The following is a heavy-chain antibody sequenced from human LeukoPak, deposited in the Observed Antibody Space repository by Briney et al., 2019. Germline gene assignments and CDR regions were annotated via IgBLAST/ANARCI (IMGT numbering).Heavy chain of an antibody. V-gene: IGHV3-23*01. CDR2: ISGTGVTA. J-gene: IGHJ4*02. Sequence: AGGSLRLSCAASGFIFNNYAMSWGRQAPGKGLEWVSSISGTGVTAYYADSVKGRFAISRDNSKNTLYLQMSSLRAEDTALYYCAKDQRFGDLDDYRGQGTLVTVSS. CDR3: AKDQRFGDLDDY. D-gene: IGHD3-10*01. CDR1: GFIFNNYA.